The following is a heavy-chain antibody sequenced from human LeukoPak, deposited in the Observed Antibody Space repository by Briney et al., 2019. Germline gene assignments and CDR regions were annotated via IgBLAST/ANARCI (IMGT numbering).Heavy chain of an antibody. D-gene: IGHD3-16*01. V-gene: IGHV3-69-1*02. CDR2: ISGLSTHI. CDR1: GFTFSDYD. J-gene: IGHJ4*02. CDR3: GRAFPPLRTSSAGDL. Sequence: PGGSLRLSCSASGFTFSDYDMNWVRQAPGKGLEWVSSISGLSTHIYYGDSVKGRFSISRDNAKNSVYLQINSLRVEDTAIYYCGRAFPPLRTSSAGDLWGQGILVTVSS.